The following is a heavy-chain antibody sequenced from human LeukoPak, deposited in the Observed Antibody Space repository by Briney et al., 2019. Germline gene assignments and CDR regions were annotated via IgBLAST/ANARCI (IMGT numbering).Heavy chain of an antibody. V-gene: IGHV4-31*03. CDR1: GGSISSGGYY. D-gene: IGHD2-2*01. CDR3: AREPCSSTSCYYNWFDP. J-gene: IGHJ5*02. CDR2: IYYSGST. Sequence: SETLSLTCTVSGGSISSGGYYWSWIRQHPGKGLEWIGYIYYSGSTYYNPSLKSRVAISVDTSKNQFSLKLSSVTAADTAVYYCAREPCSSTSCYYNWFDPWGQGTLVTVSS.